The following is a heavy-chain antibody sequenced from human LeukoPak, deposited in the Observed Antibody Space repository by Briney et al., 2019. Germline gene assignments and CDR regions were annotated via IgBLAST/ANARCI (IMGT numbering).Heavy chain of an antibody. CDR1: GFSFNNFA. CDR3: ASCILSAYDDILTAYSDY. J-gene: IGHJ4*02. CDR2: ISYDGGKE. Sequence: GGSLRLSCVASGFSFNNFAMHWVRQAPGRGLEWVAVISYDGGKEHYAESMKGRFTISRDNSNNTLYLEINSPTPEDTAIYYCASCILSAYDDILTAYSDYWGQGTQVTVSS. D-gene: IGHD3-9*01. V-gene: IGHV3-30-3*01.